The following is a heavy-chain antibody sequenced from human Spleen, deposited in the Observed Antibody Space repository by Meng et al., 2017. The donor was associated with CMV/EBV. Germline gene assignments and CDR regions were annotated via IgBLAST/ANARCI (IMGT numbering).Heavy chain of an antibody. D-gene: IGHD3-16*01. J-gene: IGHJ5*02. V-gene: IGHV1-18*01. CDR3: ARGSPGVAHLGWFDP. CDR2: KRGNKGNT. Sequence: ERKETGKGIEWMGWKRGNKGNTKKEKKEKERVKMTTDTSTSRAYMELRRLRSDDTAVYYCARGSPGVAHLGWFDPWGQGTLVTVSS.